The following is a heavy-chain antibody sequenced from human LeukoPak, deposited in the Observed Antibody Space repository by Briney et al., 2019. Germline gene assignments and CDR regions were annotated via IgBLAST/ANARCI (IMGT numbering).Heavy chain of an antibody. J-gene: IGHJ4*02. CDR1: GFTFSSYS. D-gene: IGHD5-18*01. CDR2: ISSSSSYI. V-gene: IGHV3-21*01. Sequence: KSGGSLRLSCAASGFTFSSYSMNWVRQAPGEGLEWVSSISSSSSYIYYADSVKGRFTISRDNAKNSLYLQMNSLRAEDTAVYYCARDPEGYSYGAHFDYWGQGTLVTVSS. CDR3: ARDPEGYSYGAHFDY.